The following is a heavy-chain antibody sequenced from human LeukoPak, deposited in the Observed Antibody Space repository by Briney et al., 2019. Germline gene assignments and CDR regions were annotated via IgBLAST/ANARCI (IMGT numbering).Heavy chain of an antibody. V-gene: IGHV3-48*02. CDR2: IRSSSSTI. CDR3: ARAGSHYYGSGSGFYFDY. CDR1: GFXFSSYS. Sequence: PGGSLRLSCAASGFXFSSYSINWVRQAPGKGLEWVSYIRSSSSTIYYADSVKGRFTISRDNAKNSLYLQMNSLRDEDTAVYYCARAGSHYYGSGSGFYFDYWGQGTLVTVSS. D-gene: IGHD3-10*01. J-gene: IGHJ4*02.